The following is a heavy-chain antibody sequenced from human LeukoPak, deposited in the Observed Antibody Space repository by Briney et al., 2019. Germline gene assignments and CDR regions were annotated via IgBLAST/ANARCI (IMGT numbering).Heavy chain of an antibody. CDR1: GGSISSTSCY. CDR2: IYYSGST. V-gene: IGHV4-39*01. J-gene: IGHJ5*02. Sequence: SETLSLTCTVSGGSISSTSCYWGWIRQPPGKGLEWIGSIYYSGSTHYNPSLKSRVTISMDTSKNQFSLKLSSVTAADTAVYYRVRRGIGYPVDPWGQGTLVTVSS. D-gene: IGHD6-13*01. CDR3: VRRGIGYPVDP.